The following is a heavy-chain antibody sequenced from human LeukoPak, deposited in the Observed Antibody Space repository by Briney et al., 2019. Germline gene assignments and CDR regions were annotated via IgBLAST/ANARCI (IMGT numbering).Heavy chain of an antibody. CDR3: ARNYYDSSGYYGY. D-gene: IGHD3-22*01. Sequence: GGSLRLSCAASGFTFSSYAMSWVRQAPGKGLEWVSAISGSGGSTYYADSVKGRFTISRDNSKNTLYLQMNSLRAEDTAVYYCARNYYDSSGYYGYWGQGTLVTVSS. CDR2: ISGSGGST. J-gene: IGHJ4*02. CDR1: GFTFSSYA. V-gene: IGHV3-23*01.